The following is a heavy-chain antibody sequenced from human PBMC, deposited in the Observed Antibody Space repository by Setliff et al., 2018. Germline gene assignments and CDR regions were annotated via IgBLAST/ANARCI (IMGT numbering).Heavy chain of an antibody. J-gene: IGHJ4*02. V-gene: IGHV3-48*01. D-gene: IGHD3-3*01. CDR2: MSHTSMI. Sequence: GGSLRLSCAASGFTFSSYSMNWVRQAPGEGLEWVSYMSHTSMIYYADSVKGRFTISRDSAKNSLYLQLNSLRAEDTAVYYCARDLKFFGVGPLHIDYWGQGTLVTVSS. CDR3: ARDLKFFGVGPLHIDY. CDR1: GFTFSSYS.